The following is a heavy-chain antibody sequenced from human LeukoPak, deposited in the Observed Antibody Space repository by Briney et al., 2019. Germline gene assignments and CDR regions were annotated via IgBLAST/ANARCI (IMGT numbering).Heavy chain of an antibody. CDR1: GFTFRLYV. CDR3: VRVAESSSLTMAY. J-gene: IGHJ4*02. V-gene: IGHV3-23*01. D-gene: IGHD2-2*01. Sequence: GGSLRPSCAASGFTFRLYVMTWVRQAPGKGLEWVSAITGSGGSIYYADSVRGRFTISRDNAKNTLYLQMNTLRAEDTAVYYCVRVAESSSLTMAYWGPGTQVTVSS. CDR2: ITGSGGSI.